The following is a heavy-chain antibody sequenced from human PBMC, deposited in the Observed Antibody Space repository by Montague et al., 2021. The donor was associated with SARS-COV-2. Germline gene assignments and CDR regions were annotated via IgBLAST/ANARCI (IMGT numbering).Heavy chain of an antibody. J-gene: IGHJ5*02. CDR3: ARTYYYGSLVWFDP. V-gene: IGHV4-59*08. D-gene: IGHD3-10*01. CDR2: IYYSGST. CDR1: GGSISSYY. Sequence: SETLSLTCTVSGGSISSYYWSWIRQSPGKGLEWIGYIYYSGSTNYNPSLKSRVTISVDTSKNQFSLKLSSVTAADTAVYYCARTYYYGSLVWFDPWGQGTLVTVSS.